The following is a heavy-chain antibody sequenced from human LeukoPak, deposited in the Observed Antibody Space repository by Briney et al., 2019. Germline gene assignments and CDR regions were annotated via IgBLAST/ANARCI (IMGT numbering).Heavy chain of an antibody. CDR3: ARDGYSGSDAL. Sequence: SETLSLTCTVSGGSISSGSYYWSWIRQPPGKGLEWIGYIYHSGSTNYNPSLKSRVTISVETSQNQFSLKLSSVTAADTAVYYCARDGYSGSDALWGQGTLVTVSS. CDR1: GGSISSGSYY. J-gene: IGHJ4*02. CDR2: IYHSGST. D-gene: IGHD5-12*01. V-gene: IGHV4-61*01.